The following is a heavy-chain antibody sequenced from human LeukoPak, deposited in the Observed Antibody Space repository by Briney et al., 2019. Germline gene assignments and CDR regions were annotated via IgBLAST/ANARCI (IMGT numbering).Heavy chain of an antibody. J-gene: IGHJ4*02. V-gene: IGHV4-34*01. CDR1: GGSFSGYY. D-gene: IGHD1-14*01. CDR3: ASRPGFDY. Sequence: SETLSLTCAVYGGSFSGYYWSWIRQPPRKGLEWIGEINHSGSTNYNPSLKSRVTISVDTSKNQFSLKLSSVTAADTAVHYCASRPGFDYWGKGTLVTVSS. CDR2: INHSGST.